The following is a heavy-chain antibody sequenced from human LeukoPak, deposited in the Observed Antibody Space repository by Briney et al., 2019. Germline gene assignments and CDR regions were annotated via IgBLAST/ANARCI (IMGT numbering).Heavy chain of an antibody. D-gene: IGHD3-22*01. CDR3: TTDRGLYDSSGYYYFATDI. CDR2: IKSKTDGGTT. J-gene: IGHJ3*02. Sequence: GGSLRLSCAASGFTFSTYSMNWVRQAPGKGLEWVGRIKSKTDGGTTDYAASVKGRFTISRDDSKNTLYLQMNSLKTEDTAVYYCTTDRGLYDSSGYYYFATDIWGQGTMVTVSS. V-gene: IGHV3-15*01. CDR1: GFTFSTYS.